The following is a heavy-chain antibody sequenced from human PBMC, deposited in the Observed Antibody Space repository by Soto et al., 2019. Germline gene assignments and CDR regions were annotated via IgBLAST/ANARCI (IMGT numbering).Heavy chain of an antibody. CDR1: GGSFSGYY. CDR2: INHSGST. CDR3: ARWEGVHPGLLYDYVWGSSQGDY. D-gene: IGHD3-16*01. J-gene: IGHJ4*02. V-gene: IGHV4-34*01. Sequence: QVQLQQWGAGLLKPSETLSLTCAVYGGSFSGYYWSWIRQPPGKGLEWIGEINHSGSTNYNPSLKSRVNISVETSKNQFSLKLSSVTAADTAVYYCARWEGVHPGLLYDYVWGSSQGDYWGQGTLVTVSS.